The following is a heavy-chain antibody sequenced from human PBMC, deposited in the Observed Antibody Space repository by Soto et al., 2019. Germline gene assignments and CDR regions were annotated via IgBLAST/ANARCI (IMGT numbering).Heavy chain of an antibody. CDR1: GFTFSNAW. J-gene: IGHJ4*02. V-gene: IGHV3-15*01. Sequence: ESGGGLVKPGGSLRLSCAASGFTFSNAWMSWVRQAPGKGLEWVGRIKSKTDGGTTDYAAPVKGRFTISRDDSKNTLYLQMNSLKTEDTAVYYCTHVWSGYYKGFDYWGQGTLVTVSS. CDR2: IKSKTDGGTT. D-gene: IGHD3-3*02. CDR3: THVWSGYYKGFDY.